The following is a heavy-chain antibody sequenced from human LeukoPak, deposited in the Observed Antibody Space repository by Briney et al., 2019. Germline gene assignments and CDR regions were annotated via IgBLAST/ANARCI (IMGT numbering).Heavy chain of an antibody. CDR3: ARHKSSGSYPLDY. J-gene: IGHJ4*02. V-gene: IGHV4-59*08. Sequence: PSETLSLTCTVSGGSISTYFWSWIRQPPRKGLEWIGHIYFSGSTNYNPSLKSRVTISVDTSKNQFSLKLSSVTAADTAVYYCARHKSSGSYPLDYWGQGILVTVPS. CDR1: GGSISTYF. D-gene: IGHD3-22*01. CDR2: IYFSGST.